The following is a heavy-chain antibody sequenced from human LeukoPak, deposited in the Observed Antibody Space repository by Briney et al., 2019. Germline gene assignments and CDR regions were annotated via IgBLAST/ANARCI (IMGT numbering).Heavy chain of an antibody. CDR2: ISWNSGSI. Sequence: PGRSLRLSCAASGFTFDDYAMHWVRQAPGKGLEWVSGISWNSGSIGYAVSVKGRFTISRDNAKNSLYLQMNSLRAEDMALYYCAKGRLRGVIIYFDYWGQGTLVTVSS. CDR3: AKGRLRGVIIYFDY. J-gene: IGHJ4*02. CDR1: GFTFDDYA. V-gene: IGHV3-9*03. D-gene: IGHD3-10*01.